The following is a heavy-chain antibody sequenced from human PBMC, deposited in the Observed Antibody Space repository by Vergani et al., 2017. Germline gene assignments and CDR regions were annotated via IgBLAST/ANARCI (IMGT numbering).Heavy chain of an antibody. J-gene: IGHJ5*02. CDR1: GGTFSSYA. CDR3: ARGVVVAATREDWFDP. CDR2: IIPIFGTA. D-gene: IGHD2-15*01. V-gene: IGHV1-69*13. Sequence: QVQLVQSGAEAKEPGSSVKVSCKASGGTFSSYAISWVRQAPGQGLEWMGRIIPIFGTANYAQKFQGRVTITADESTSTAYMELSSLRSEDTAVYYCARGVVVAATREDWFDPWGQGTLVTVSS.